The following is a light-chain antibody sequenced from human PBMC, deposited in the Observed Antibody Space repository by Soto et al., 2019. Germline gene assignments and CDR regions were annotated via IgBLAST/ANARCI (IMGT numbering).Light chain of an antibody. CDR3: QQYNNWPPGLFT. CDR1: QSVNSN. V-gene: IGKV3-15*01. Sequence: EIVMTQSPATLSVSPGERATLSCRASQSVNSNLAWYQQKPGQAPRLLIYGASTRATGVPARFSGSGSGTEFTLTISSLQSEDFEVYYCQQYNNWPPGLFTFGPGTKVDIK. J-gene: IGKJ3*01. CDR2: GAS.